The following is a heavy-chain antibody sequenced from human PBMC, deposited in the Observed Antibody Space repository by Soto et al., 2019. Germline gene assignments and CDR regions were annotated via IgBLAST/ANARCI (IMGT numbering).Heavy chain of an antibody. D-gene: IGHD2-2*01. J-gene: IGHJ6*02. CDR3: ARDYCISTSCYYYYGMDV. Sequence: SETLSLTCAVSGGSISSGGYSWTWIRQPPGKGLEWIGYIYHSGSTYYNPSLKSRVTISVDRSKNQFSLKLSSVTAADTAVYYCARDYCISTSCYYYYGMDVWGQGTTVTVSS. CDR1: GGSISSGGYS. V-gene: IGHV4-30-2*01. CDR2: IYHSGST.